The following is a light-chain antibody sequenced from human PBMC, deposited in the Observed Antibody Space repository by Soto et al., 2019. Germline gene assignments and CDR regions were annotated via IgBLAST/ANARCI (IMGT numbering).Light chain of an antibody. CDR1: SSNIGAGYE. J-gene: IGLJ1*01. Sequence: QAVVTQPPSVSGAPGQRVTISCTGSSSNIGAGYEVHWYQHLPGKAPKLLIYGNTNRPSVVPDRFSGSKSGTSASLAITGLQAEDEADYYCQSYDSSLSASYVFGGGTKLTVL. CDR3: QSYDSSLSASYV. CDR2: GNT. V-gene: IGLV1-40*01.